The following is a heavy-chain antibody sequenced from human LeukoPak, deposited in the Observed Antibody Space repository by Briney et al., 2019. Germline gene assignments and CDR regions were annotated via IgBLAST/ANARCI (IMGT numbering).Heavy chain of an antibody. CDR3: ARSGSAVTTLKRYFDL. Sequence: GGSLKLSCAASGFTVSSNYMSWVRQAPGKGLAWVSVIYSGGSTYYADSVRGRFTISRDNSKNTLYLQMNSLRAEDTAVYYCARSGSAVTTLKRYFDLWGRGTLVTVSS. J-gene: IGHJ2*01. CDR2: IYSGGST. D-gene: IGHD3-10*01. V-gene: IGHV3-53*01. CDR1: GFTVSSNY.